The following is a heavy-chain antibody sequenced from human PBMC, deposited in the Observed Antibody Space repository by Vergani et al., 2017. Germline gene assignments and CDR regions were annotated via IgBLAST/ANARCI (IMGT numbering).Heavy chain of an antibody. CDR2: IIPIFGTA. CDR1: GGTFSSYA. CDR3: ARDLGRPIARSAAGTTSEDY. V-gene: IGHV1-69*01. D-gene: IGHD6-13*01. Sequence: QVQLVQSGAEVKKPGSSVKVSCKASGGTFSSYAISWVRQAPGQGLEWMGGIIPIFGTANYAQKFQGRVTITADESTSTAYMELSSLRSEDTAVYYCARDLGRPIARSAAGTTSEDYWGQGTLVTVSS. J-gene: IGHJ4*02.